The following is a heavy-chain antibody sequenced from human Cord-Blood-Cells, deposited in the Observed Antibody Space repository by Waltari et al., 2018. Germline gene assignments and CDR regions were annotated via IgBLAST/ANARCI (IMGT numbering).Heavy chain of an antibody. D-gene: IGHD6-13*01. CDR3: ARSWAGAAAGNNWFDP. J-gene: IGHJ5*02. Sequence: QVQLVQSGAEVKKPGSSVKVSCKASGGTFSSYAISWVRQAPGQGLEWMGGIIPIVGTANYAQKVQGRVTITADESTSTAYMELSSLRSEDTAVYYCARSWAGAAAGNNWFDPWGQGTLVTVSS. CDR1: GGTFSSYA. CDR2: IIPIVGTA. V-gene: IGHV1-69*01.